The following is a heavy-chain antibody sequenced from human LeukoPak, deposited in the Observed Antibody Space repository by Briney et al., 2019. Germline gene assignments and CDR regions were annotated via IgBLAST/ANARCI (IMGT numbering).Heavy chain of an antibody. D-gene: IGHD3-9*01. J-gene: IGHJ4*02. CDR3: ARSLRYFDWLQNFEAEYYFDY. CDR1: GGSFSGYY. V-gene: IGHV4-34*01. CDR2: INHSEST. Sequence: SETLSLTCAVYGGSFSGYYWSWIRQPPGKGLEWIGEINHSESTNYNPSLKSRVTISVDTSKNQFSLKLSSVTAADTAVYYCARSLRYFDWLQNFEAEYYFDYWGQGTLVTVSS.